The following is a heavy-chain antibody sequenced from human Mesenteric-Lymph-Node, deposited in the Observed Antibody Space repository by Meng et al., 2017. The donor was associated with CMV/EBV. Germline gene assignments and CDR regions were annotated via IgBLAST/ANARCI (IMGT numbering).Heavy chain of an antibody. CDR1: WFPLATSVVG. CDR2: IYWDDDK. J-gene: IGHJ4*02. V-gene: IGHV2-5*02. CDR3: ARTYNAAFDN. D-gene: IGHD1-1*01. Sequence: TSTFSWFPLATSVVGVCWIRQPPGKALEWLVLIYWDDDKRYSPSLKSRLTITKDTSKNQVVLTMTNMDPVDTATYYCARTYNAAFDNWGQGTLVTVSS.